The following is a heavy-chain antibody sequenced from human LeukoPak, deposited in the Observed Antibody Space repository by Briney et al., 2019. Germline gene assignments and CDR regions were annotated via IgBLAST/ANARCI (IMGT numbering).Heavy chain of an antibody. V-gene: IGHV3-30*02. CDR2: IWYDGSNK. J-gene: IGHJ4*02. CDR1: GFTFSNYG. CDR3: AKDREPIVVVLTTAIDY. D-gene: IGHD3-22*01. Sequence: PGGSLRLSCAASGFTFSNYGMHWVRQAPGKGLEWVAFIWYDGSNKKYADSAKGRFTISRDNSKNTLYLQMNSPRAEDTAVYYCAKDREPIVVVLTTAIDYWGQGTLVTVSS.